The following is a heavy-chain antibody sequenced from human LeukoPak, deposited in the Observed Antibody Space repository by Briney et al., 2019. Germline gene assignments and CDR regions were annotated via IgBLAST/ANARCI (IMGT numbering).Heavy chain of an antibody. J-gene: IGHJ4*02. CDR2: INNNGVST. Sequence: GGSLSLSCSAPGFIFSSYTMHWVRQAPGKGLECVSGINNNGVSTYHADSVKGRFTISRDNFKSTLYLQMSSLRVEDTAVYYCVRRVGAYDYWGQGTLVTVSS. V-gene: IGHV3-64D*09. CDR1: GFIFSSYT. CDR3: VRRVGAYDY. D-gene: IGHD1-26*01.